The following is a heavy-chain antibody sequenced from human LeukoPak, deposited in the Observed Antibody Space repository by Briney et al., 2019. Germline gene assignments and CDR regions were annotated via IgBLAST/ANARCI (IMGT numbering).Heavy chain of an antibody. Sequence: GGSLRLSCAASGITFNTYWISWVRQAPGKGLEWLATINQDGGEKYYVGSVKGRFTISRDNAKNSLFLQMNSLKTEDTAVYYCTTHSVDTAMSYWSQGTLVTVSS. V-gene: IGHV3-7*05. D-gene: IGHD5-18*01. CDR1: GITFNTYW. CDR2: INQDGGEK. J-gene: IGHJ4*02. CDR3: TTHSVDTAMSY.